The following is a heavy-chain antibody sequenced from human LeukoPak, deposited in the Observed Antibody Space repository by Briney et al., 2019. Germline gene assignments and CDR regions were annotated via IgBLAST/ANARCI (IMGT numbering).Heavy chain of an antibody. D-gene: IGHD6-19*01. Sequence: PGGSLRLSCAASGFTFDDYAMHWVRQAPGKGLKWVSGISWNSGSIGYADSVKGRFTISRDNAKNSLYLQMNSLRAEDTALYYCAKDSGSGWEDFDYWGQGTLVTVSS. CDR2: ISWNSGSI. CDR1: GFTFDDYA. J-gene: IGHJ4*02. V-gene: IGHV3-9*01. CDR3: AKDSGSGWEDFDY.